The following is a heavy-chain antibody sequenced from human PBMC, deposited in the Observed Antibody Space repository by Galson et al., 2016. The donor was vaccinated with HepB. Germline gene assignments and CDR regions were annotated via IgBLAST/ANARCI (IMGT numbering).Heavy chain of an antibody. CDR3: ARDRSRFSSGYYTGARDVFAI. CDR2: ISSTSTYI. CDR1: GFTFSTYT. V-gene: IGHV3-21*01. J-gene: IGHJ3*02. D-gene: IGHD3-3*01. Sequence: SLRLSCPASGFTFSTYTMNWVRQAPGKGLEWVSYISSTSTYIDYADSVKGRFTIPRENAKNSLYLQMSSPRAEDTAVYYCARDRSRFSSGYYTGARDVFAIWGQGTVVTVSS.